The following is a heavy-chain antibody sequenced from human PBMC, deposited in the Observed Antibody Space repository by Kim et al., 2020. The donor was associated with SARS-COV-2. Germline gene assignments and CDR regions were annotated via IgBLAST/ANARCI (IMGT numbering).Heavy chain of an antibody. CDR3: ARALTISGVVISAFDY. V-gene: IGHV4-31*03. Sequence: SETLSLTCTVSGGSISSGGYYWSWIRQHPGKGLECFGYIYYSGSTYYNPSLKSRVTISVDTSKNQFSLKLSSVTAADTAVYYCARALTISGVVISAFDYWGQGTLVTVSS. CDR1: GGSISSGGYY. D-gene: IGHD3-3*01. J-gene: IGHJ4*02. CDR2: IYYSGST.